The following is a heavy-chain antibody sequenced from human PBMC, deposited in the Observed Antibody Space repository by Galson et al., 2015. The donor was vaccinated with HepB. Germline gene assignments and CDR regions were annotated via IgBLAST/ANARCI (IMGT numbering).Heavy chain of an antibody. CDR3: TTDLIWGWEPYYFDY. V-gene: IGHV3-15*01. CDR2: IKSKTDGGTT. D-gene: IGHD1-26*01. CDR1: GFTLSNAW. Sequence: SLRLSCAASGFTLSNAWMSWVRQAPGKGLEWVGGIKSKTDGGTTDYAAPVKGRFTISRDDSQNTLYLQMNSLKTEDTAVYYCTTDLIWGWEPYYFDYWGQGTLVTVSS. J-gene: IGHJ4*02.